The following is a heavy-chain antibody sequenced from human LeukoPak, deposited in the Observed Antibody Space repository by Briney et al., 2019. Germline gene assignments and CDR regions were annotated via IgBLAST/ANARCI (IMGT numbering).Heavy chain of an antibody. D-gene: IGHD2-2*02. Sequence: GGSLRLSCAASGFTFSSYGMHWVRQAPGKGLEWVAVISYVGSNKYYADSVKGRFTISRDNSKNTLYLQMNSLRAEDTAVYYCAKDSGYCSSTSCYMNYWGQGTLVTVSS. CDR3: AKDSGYCSSTSCYMNY. CDR2: ISYVGSNK. V-gene: IGHV3-30*18. J-gene: IGHJ4*02. CDR1: GFTFSSYG.